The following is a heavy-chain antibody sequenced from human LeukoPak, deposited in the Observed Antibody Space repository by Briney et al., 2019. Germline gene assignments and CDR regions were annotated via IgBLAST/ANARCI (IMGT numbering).Heavy chain of an antibody. D-gene: IGHD4-23*01. CDR2: INPSGGST. J-gene: IGHJ5*02. V-gene: IGHV1-46*01. Sequence: ASVKVSCKASGYTFTSYYMHWVRQAPGQGLEWMGIINPSGGSTSYAQKFQGRVTITRDMSTSTVYMELSSLRSEDTAVYYCARDKRGNSGEQLTINWFDPWGQGTLVTVSS. CDR1: GYTFTSYY. CDR3: ARDKRGNSGEQLTINWFDP.